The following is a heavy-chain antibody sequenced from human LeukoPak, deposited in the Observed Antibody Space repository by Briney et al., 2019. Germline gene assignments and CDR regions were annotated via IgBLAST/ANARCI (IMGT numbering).Heavy chain of an antibody. CDR2: IIPILGIA. D-gene: IGHD2-15*01. V-gene: IGHV1-69*02. CDR1: GGTFSSYT. Sequence: ASVKVSCKASGGTFSSYTISWVRQAPGQGLVWMGRIIPILGIANYAQKFQGRVTITADKSTSTAYMELSSLRSEDTAVYYCARAYCSGGSCYLGPFDYWGQGTLVTVSS. J-gene: IGHJ4*02. CDR3: ARAYCSGGSCYLGPFDY.